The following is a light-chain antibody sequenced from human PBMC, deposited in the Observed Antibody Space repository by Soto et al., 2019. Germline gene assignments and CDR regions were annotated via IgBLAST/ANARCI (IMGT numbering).Light chain of an antibody. V-gene: IGKV3-20*01. CDR2: GPS. J-gene: IGKJ2*01. CDR3: QQYDTSPYN. CDR1: QSVRNSY. Sequence: EIVLTQSPGTLSLSPGERATLSCRASQSVRNSYLAWYQQKPGQAPRLLIYGPSSRATGISDRFSGSGSGTDLTLTISRLEPEDFAVYYCQQYDTSPYNFGQGTKLEIK.